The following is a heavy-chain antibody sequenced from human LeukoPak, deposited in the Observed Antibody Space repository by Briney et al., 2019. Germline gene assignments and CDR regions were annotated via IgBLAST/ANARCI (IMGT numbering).Heavy chain of an antibody. CDR2: INHSGST. D-gene: IGHD2-15*01. V-gene: IGHV4-34*01. Sequence: SETLSLTCAVYGGSFCGYYWSWIRQPPGKGLEWIGEINHSGSTNYNPSLKSRVTISVDTSKNQFSLKLSSVTAADTAVYYCARGRRDIVVVVAAPDWFDPWGQGTLVTVSS. CDR3: ARGRRDIVVVVAAPDWFDP. J-gene: IGHJ5*02. CDR1: GGSFCGYY.